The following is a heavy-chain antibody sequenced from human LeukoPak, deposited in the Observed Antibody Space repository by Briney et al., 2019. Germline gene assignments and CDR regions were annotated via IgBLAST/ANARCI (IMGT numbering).Heavy chain of an antibody. J-gene: IGHJ4*02. V-gene: IGHV3-23*01. D-gene: IGHD6-19*01. Sequence: PGGSLRLSCAASGFTLSSYVMSWVRQAPGKGLEWVSGISGSGGNTYYADPAKGRFTISRDNSKNTLYLQMNSLRVDDTAVYYCAKDGSARQWPDWWGQGTLVTVSS. CDR1: GFTLSSYV. CDR2: ISGSGGNT. CDR3: AKDGSARQWPDW.